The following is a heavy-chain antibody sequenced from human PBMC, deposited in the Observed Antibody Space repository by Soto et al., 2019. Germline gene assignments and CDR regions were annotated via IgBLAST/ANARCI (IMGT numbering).Heavy chain of an antibody. D-gene: IGHD3-9*01. CDR2: ISYDGSNK. J-gene: IGHJ6*02. V-gene: IGHV3-30-3*01. CDR3: ARDRRYFDWLPQYYYYYGMDV. Sequence: GGSLRLSCAASGFTFSSYAMHWVRQAPGKGLEWVAVISYDGSNKYYADSVKGRFTISRDNSKNTLYLQMNSLRAEDTAVYYCARDRRYFDWLPQYYYYYGMDVWGQGTTVTVSS. CDR1: GFTFSSYA.